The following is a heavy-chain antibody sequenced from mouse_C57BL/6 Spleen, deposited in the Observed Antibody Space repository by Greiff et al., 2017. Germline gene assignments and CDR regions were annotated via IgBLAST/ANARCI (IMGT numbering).Heavy chain of an antibody. D-gene: IGHD1-1*01. CDR1: GFTFSDYG. Sequence: DVKLVESGGGLVKPGGSLKLSCAASGFTFSDYGMHWVRQAPEKGLEWVAYISSGSSTIYYADTVKGRFTISRDNAKNTLFLQMTSLRSEDTAMYYCARAGYYYGSSYYWGQGTTLTVSS. CDR2: ISSGSSTI. J-gene: IGHJ2*01. V-gene: IGHV5-17*01. CDR3: ARAGYYYGSSYY.